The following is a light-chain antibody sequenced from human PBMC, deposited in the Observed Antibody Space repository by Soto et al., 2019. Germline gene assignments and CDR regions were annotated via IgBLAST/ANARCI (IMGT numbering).Light chain of an antibody. Sequence: EIVMTQSPATLSASPGERATLSCRASHSVDTNLAWYQQKPGQAPRLLISGASTRATGVPARFSGSGSGSEFTLTISSLQSEDFATYYCQHYNSYSEAFGQGTKVELK. CDR3: QHYNSYSEA. CDR1: HSVDTN. CDR2: GAS. J-gene: IGKJ1*01. V-gene: IGKV3-15*01.